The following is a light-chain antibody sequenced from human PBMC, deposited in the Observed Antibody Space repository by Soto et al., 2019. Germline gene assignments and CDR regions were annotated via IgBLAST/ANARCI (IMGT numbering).Light chain of an antibody. V-gene: IGLV2-8*01. Sequence: QSVLTQPPSASGSPGQSVTISCTGTSSDVGFDNYVSWYQRHPGKAPKLLIYEVSKWPSGVPDRFSGSKSGTTAYLTVSGLQADDEADYYCLSYTNIKTLVFGGGTQLTVL. CDR3: LSYTNIKTLV. CDR2: EVS. CDR1: SSDVGFDNY. J-gene: IGLJ2*01.